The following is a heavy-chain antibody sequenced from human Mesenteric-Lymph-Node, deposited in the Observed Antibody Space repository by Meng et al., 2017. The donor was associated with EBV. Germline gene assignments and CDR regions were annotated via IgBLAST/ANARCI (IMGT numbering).Heavy chain of an antibody. V-gene: IGHV1-69*06. CDR2: IIPIFVSP. CDR1: A. J-gene: IGHJ5*02. D-gene: IGHD3-10*01. Sequence: QVQLVQSGAGVKKPGSSLKVFRAINWVRQAPGQGLDWMGGIIPIFVSPPYAQSIQGRVTMTADKCTTTAYMELAILRSEDTAVYYCARDHSGLGSGSYYRWFDPWGQGTLVTVSS. CDR3: ARDHSGLGSGSYYRWFDP.